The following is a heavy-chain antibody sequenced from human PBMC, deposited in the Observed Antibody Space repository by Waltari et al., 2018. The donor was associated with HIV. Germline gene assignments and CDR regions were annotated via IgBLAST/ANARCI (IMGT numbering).Heavy chain of an antibody. J-gene: IGHJ5*02. Sequence: QLQLQGSGPGLVKSSETLSLTCTVSGGSMTSSRYYWGWIRQPPGKGLEWIGSMSYSGSTYHNPSLRSRLTISVDTSKNQFSLKLTSVTAADTAVYYCARSFSGYSNYFDPWGQGTLVTVSS. CDR3: ARSFSGYSNYFDP. CDR1: GGSMTSSRYY. V-gene: IGHV4-39*01. D-gene: IGHD4-4*01. CDR2: MSYSGST.